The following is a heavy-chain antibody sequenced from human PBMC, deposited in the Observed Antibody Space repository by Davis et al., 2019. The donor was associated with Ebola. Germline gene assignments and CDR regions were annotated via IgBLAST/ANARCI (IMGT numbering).Heavy chain of an antibody. CDR1: GGSISSYY. J-gene: IGHJ5*02. CDR2: IYYRGST. CDR3: ARVLTTVTTGWFDP. D-gene: IGHD4-11*01. Sequence: MPSETLSLTCTVSGGSISSYYWSWIRQPPGKGLEWIGYIYYRGSTNYNPSLKSRVTISVDTSKNQFSLKLSSVTAADTAVYYCARVLTTVTTGWFDPWGQGTLVTVSS. V-gene: IGHV4-59*01.